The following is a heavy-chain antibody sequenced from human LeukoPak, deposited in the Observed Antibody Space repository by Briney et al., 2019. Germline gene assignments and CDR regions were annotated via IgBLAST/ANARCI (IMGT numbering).Heavy chain of an antibody. CDR2: IYSGGST. Sequence: GGSLRLSCAASRFTCSSNYMSWVRQAPGKGLEGVSVIYSGGSTYYADSVKGRFTISRDYSKNTLFLQMNSLRADDTAVYYCTRGETNPFDYWGQGILVTVSS. V-gene: IGHV3-66*01. D-gene: IGHD1-14*01. CDR1: RFTCSSNY. J-gene: IGHJ4*02. CDR3: TRGETNPFDY.